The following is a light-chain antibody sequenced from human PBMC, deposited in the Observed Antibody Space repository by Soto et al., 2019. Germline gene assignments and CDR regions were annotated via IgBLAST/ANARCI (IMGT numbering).Light chain of an antibody. CDR3: QQRKNWPPIT. V-gene: IGKV3D-20*02. CDR1: QTVSSNY. CDR2: GAS. J-gene: IGKJ5*01. Sequence: EIILTQSPDTLSLSQGERATLSCRASQTVSSNYLAWCQQRPGQAPRLLIYGASTRAAGIPDRFSGSGSGTDFTLTIGSLEPEDSAVYYCQQRKNWPPITLGQGTRLEIK.